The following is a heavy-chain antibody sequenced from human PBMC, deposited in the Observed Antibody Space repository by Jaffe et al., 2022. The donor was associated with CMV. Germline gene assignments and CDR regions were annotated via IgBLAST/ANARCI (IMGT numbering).Heavy chain of an antibody. CDR3: ARRLGFYCSSTSCLPPNWFDP. D-gene: IGHD2-2*01. V-gene: IGHV3-48*03. J-gene: IGHJ5*02. CDR1: GFTFSSYE. Sequence: EVQLVESGGGLVQPGGSLRLSCAASGFTFSSYEMNWVRQAPGKGLEWVSYISSSGSTIYYADSVKGRFTISRDNAKNSLYLQMNSLRAEDTAVYYCARRLGFYCSSTSCLPPNWFDPWGQGTLVTVSS. CDR2: ISSSGSTI.